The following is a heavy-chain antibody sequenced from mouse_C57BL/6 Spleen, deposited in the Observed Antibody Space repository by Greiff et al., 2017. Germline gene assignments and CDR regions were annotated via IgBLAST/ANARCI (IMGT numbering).Heavy chain of an antibody. V-gene: IGHV1-81*01. CDR1: GYTFTSYG. CDR3: ARSETTEGYFDY. CDR2: IFPRSGNT. D-gene: IGHD1-1*01. J-gene: IGHJ2*01. Sequence: QVQLQQSGAELARPGASVKLSCTASGYTFTSYGISWVKQRTGQGLEWIGEIFPRSGNTYYNEKFKGKATLSADKSSSTPYMELRSLTSEDSAVYFCARSETTEGYFDYWGQGTTLTVSS.